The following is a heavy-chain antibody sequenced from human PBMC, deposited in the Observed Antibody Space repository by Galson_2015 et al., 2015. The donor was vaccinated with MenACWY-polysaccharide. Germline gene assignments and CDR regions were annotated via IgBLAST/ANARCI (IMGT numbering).Heavy chain of an antibody. V-gene: IGHV3-48*02. Sequence: SLRLSCAASGFTFSSYSMNWVRQAPGKGLEWVSYISSGGTIYYADSVKGRFTISRDNAKNSLYLQMNSLRDDDTAVYYCARVLKGLVGATPAYWGQGTLVTVSS. CDR3: ARVLKGLVGATPAY. D-gene: IGHD1-26*01. CDR2: ISSGGTI. J-gene: IGHJ4*02. CDR1: GFTFSSYS.